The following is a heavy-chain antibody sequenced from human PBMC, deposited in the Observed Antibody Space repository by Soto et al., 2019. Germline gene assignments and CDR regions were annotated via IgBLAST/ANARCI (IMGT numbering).Heavy chain of an antibody. D-gene: IGHD4-4*01. J-gene: IGHJ6*02. CDR1: GYNFINNW. Sequence: PGESLKISCKGSGYNFINNWISWVRQMPGKGLEWMARIDLSDSYTNYSPSFQGHVTISADRSISTAYVQWSSLKASDTAMYYCAIQSRFYYGMDVWGQGTTVTVSS. V-gene: IGHV5-10-1*01. CDR3: AIQSRFYYGMDV. CDR2: IDLSDSYT.